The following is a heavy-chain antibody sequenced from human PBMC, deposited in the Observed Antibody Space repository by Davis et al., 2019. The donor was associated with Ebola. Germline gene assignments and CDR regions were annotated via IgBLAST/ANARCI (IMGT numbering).Heavy chain of an antibody. V-gene: IGHV3-30*03. Sequence: GESLKISCAASGFTFSTYGMHWVRQAPGKGLEWVAVISYDGSNKYYADSVQGRFTISRDNSKNTLYLQMNSLRAEDTAVYYCARELGYFDYWGQGTLVTVSS. CDR1: GFTFSTYG. J-gene: IGHJ4*02. CDR3: ARELGYFDY. D-gene: IGHD3-16*01. CDR2: ISYDGSNK.